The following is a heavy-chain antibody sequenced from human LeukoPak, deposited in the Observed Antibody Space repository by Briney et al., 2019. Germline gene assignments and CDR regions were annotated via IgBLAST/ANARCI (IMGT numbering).Heavy chain of an antibody. CDR2: ISYDGSNK. J-gene: IGHJ4*02. CDR3: ASSPSYRRYFDY. CDR1: GFTFSSYG. Sequence: GGSLRLSCAASGFTFSSYGMHWVRQAPGKGLEWVAVISYDGSNKYYADSVKGRFTISRDNSKNTLYLQMNSLRAEDTAVYYCASSPSYRRYFDYWGQGTLVTVSS. D-gene: IGHD3-10*01. V-gene: IGHV3-30*03.